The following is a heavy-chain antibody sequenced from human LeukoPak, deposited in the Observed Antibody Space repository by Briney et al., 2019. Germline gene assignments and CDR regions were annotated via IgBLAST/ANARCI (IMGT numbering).Heavy chain of an antibody. D-gene: IGHD2-15*01. CDR3: ARDGVVVAALYGMDV. CDR1: GGTFSSYA. CDR2: INAGNGNT. V-gene: IGHV1-3*01. J-gene: IGHJ6*02. Sequence: GSSVKVSCKASGGTFSSYAISWVRQAPGQGLEWMGWINAGNGNTKYSQKFQGRVTITRDTSASTAYMELSSLRSEDTAVYYCARDGVVVAALYGMDVWGQGTTVTVSS.